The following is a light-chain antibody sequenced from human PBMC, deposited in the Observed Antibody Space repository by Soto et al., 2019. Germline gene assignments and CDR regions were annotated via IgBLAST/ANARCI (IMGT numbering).Light chain of an antibody. Sequence: EIVLTQSPGTLSLSPGGRATLSCRASQSVSSYLAWYQQKPGQVPRLLIYDASNRATGIPARFSGSGSGTDFTLTISSLEPEDFAVYYCQQRSNWPLTFGQGTKVDIK. CDR2: DAS. CDR1: QSVSSY. V-gene: IGKV3-11*01. J-gene: IGKJ4*01. CDR3: QQRSNWPLT.